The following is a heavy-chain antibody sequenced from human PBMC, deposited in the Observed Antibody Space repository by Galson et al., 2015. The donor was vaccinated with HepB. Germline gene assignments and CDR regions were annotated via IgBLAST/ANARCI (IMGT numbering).Heavy chain of an antibody. D-gene: IGHD1-26*01. J-gene: IGHJ4*02. CDR2: ISASGDST. Sequence: SLRLSCAASGFTFSNHAMSWVRQAPGMGLEWVSAISASGDSTYYADSVRGRFTISRDNSKDTLFLQMNSLRAEDTALYYCAKDLGWKGVGATPDSWGQGTLVTVSS. CDR1: GFTFSNHA. CDR3: AKDLGWKGVGATPDS. V-gene: IGHV3-23*01.